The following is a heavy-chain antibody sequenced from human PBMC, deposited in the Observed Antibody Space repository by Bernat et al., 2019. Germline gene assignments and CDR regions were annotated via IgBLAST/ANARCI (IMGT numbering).Heavy chain of an antibody. V-gene: IGHV5-51*01. CDR3: ARFVGGYSNCYFDY. CDR1: GYSFSSYW. Sequence: EVQLVQSGPEMKKPGESLKISCKGSGYSFSSYWIGRVRQMPGKGLEWMGIIYPGDSDTRYSPSFQGQVAISADKSLSTAYLQWSSLKASDTAMYYCARFVGGYSNCYFDYWGQGTLVTVSS. CDR2: IYPGDSDT. J-gene: IGHJ4*02. D-gene: IGHD6-25*01.